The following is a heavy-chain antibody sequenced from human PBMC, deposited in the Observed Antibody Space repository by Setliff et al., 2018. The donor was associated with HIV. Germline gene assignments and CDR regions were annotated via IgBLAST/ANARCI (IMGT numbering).Heavy chain of an antibody. J-gene: IGHJ4*02. D-gene: IGHD3-3*01. V-gene: IGHV3-74*01. CDR3: ARGPQYNFWGGYLGL. Sequence: SCAASGFAFRNYMHWVRQAPGKGLEWVSRIDSDGSDTNYADSVRGRFTISRDNAKNTVYLQLTSLRAEDTAVYYCARGPQYNFWGGYLGLWGQGTLVTVSS. CDR1: GFAFRNY. CDR2: IDSDGSDT.